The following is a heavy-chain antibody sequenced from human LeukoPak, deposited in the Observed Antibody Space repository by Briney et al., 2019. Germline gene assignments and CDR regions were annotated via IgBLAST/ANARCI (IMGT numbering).Heavy chain of an antibody. Sequence: PGGSLRLSCAASGFTFSSYAMSWVRQAPGKGLEWVSAISGSGGSTYYADSVKGRFTISRDNSKNTLYLQMDSLRAEDTAVYYCVPSVVATIFDYWGQGTLVTVSS. D-gene: IGHD5-12*01. J-gene: IGHJ4*02. CDR1: GFTFSSYA. CDR3: VPSVVATIFDY. CDR2: ISGSGGST. V-gene: IGHV3-23*01.